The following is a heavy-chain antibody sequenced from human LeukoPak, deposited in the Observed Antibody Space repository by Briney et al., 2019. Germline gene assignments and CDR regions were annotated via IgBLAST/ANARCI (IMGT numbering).Heavy chain of an antibody. D-gene: IGHD6-19*01. CDR1: GYTLTELS. V-gene: IGHV1-24*01. Sequence: ASVKVSCKVSGYTLTELSMHWVRQAPGKGLEWMGGFDPEDGETIYAQKFQGRVTMTEDTSTDTAYMELSSLRSEDTAVYYCVTDLKGSGWYAYWGQGTLVTVSS. CDR3: VTDLKGSGWYAY. CDR2: FDPEDGET. J-gene: IGHJ4*02.